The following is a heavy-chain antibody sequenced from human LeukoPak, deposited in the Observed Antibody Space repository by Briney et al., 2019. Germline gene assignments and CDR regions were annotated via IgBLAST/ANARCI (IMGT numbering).Heavy chain of an antibody. CDR1: GFTFSSYA. J-gene: IGHJ6*02. CDR3: AKVQRTTMIIVVYGMDV. D-gene: IGHD3-22*01. V-gene: IGHV3-23*01. Sequence: GGSLRLSCAASGFTFSSYAMSWVRQAPGKGLEWVSAISGSGGSTYYAESVKGRFTISRDNSKNPLYLQMNSLRAEDTAVYYCAKVQRTTMIIVVYGMDVWGQGTTVTVSS. CDR2: ISGSGGST.